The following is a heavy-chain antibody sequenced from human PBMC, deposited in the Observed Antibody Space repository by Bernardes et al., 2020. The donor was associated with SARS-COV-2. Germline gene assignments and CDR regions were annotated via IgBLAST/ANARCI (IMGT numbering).Heavy chain of an antibody. J-gene: IGHJ4*02. D-gene: IGHD2-8*01. V-gene: IGHV3-53*01. CDR2: LHGDGRT. CDR1: GFIVSSNY. CDR3: ATTNGATLDF. Sequence: GSLRLSCAASGFIVSSNYMTWVRQAPGKGLEWVSVLHGDGRTYYADSVKGRFTISRDNSKNTVNLQMNSLRVEDTAVYYCATTNGATLDFWGQGTLVTVSS.